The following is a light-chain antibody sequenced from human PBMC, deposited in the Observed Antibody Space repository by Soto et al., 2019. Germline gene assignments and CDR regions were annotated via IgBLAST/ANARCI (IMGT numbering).Light chain of an antibody. J-gene: IGLJ1*01. Sequence: SALTQPPSASRSPGQSVTISCTGTSSDVGGYDYVSWYQQHPGKAPKLMIYEVSKRPSGVPDRFSGSKSGNTASLTVSGLQAEDEADYYCSSYAGSSTYVFGTGTKVTVL. V-gene: IGLV2-8*01. CDR2: EVS. CDR3: SSYAGSSTYV. CDR1: SSDVGGYDY.